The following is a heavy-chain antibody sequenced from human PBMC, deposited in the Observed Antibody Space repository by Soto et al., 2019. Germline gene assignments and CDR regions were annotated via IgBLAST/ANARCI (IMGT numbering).Heavy chain of an antibody. CDR2: TIPMFGTT. CDR3: TRCGIRYHSIGYYLGIDGMDV. D-gene: IGHD3-22*01. J-gene: IGHJ6*02. V-gene: IGHV1-69*05. CDR1: GGTFNSYA. Sequence: QVQLVQSGAEVKKPESSVRVSCKASGGTFNSYAITWVRQAPGQGLEWMGGTIPMFGTTNYAEKFQGRVTXTTXXSXHTAYRERSSLRSEDTAVYYCTRCGIRYHSIGYYLGIDGMDVWGQGTTVIVSS.